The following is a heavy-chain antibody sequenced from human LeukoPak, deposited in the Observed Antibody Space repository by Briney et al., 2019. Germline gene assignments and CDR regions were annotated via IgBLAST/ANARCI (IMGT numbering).Heavy chain of an antibody. D-gene: IGHD2-2*02. Sequence: SETLSLTCTVSGGSISSYYWSWIRQPPGKGLEWIGYIHYSGSTNYNPSLKSRVTISVDTSKNQFSLKLSSVTAADTAVYYCARDRAIVVVPAAIGSDAFDIWGQGTMVTVSS. CDR3: ARDRAIVVVPAAIGSDAFDI. CDR1: GGSISSYY. J-gene: IGHJ3*02. V-gene: IGHV4-59*12. CDR2: IHYSGST.